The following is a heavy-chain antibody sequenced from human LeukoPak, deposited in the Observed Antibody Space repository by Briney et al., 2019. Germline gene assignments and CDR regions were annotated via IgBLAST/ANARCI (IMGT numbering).Heavy chain of an antibody. Sequence: GGPLRLSCAASGFTFSSYGMHWVRQAPGKGLEWVAVIWYGGSNKYYADSVKGRFTISRDNSKNTLYLQMNSLRAEDTAVYYCARDGGYCSSTNCHYYYYMDVWGKGTTVTVSS. J-gene: IGHJ6*03. CDR1: GFTFSSYG. CDR3: ARDGGYCSSTNCHYYYYMDV. D-gene: IGHD2-2*01. CDR2: IWYGGSNK. V-gene: IGHV3-33*08.